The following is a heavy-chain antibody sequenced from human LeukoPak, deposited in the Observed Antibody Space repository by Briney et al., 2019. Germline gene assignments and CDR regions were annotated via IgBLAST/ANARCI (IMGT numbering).Heavy chain of an antibody. Sequence: GGSLRLSCAASGFTFSSYAMSWVRQAPGKGLEWVSAISGSGGSTYYADSVKGRFTISRDNSKNTLYLQMNSLRAEDTAVYCARGSLLYAFDIWGQGTMVTVSS. CDR3: RGSLLYAFDI. J-gene: IGHJ3*02. CDR2: ISGSGGST. CDR1: GFTFSSYA. V-gene: IGHV3-23*01.